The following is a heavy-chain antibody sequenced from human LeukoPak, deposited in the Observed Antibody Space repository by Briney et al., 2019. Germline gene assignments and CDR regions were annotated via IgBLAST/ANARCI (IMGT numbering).Heavy chain of an antibody. CDR1: GFTFSSYA. Sequence: PGGSLRLSCAASGFTFSSYAMSWVRQAPGKGLEWVSGISGNSVSTYYADSVKGRFTISRDNSKNTPFLQMSSLRAEDTAVYYCARAYSSSWYDFWGQGTLVTVSS. D-gene: IGHD6-13*01. V-gene: IGHV3-23*01. CDR2: ISGNSVST. J-gene: IGHJ5*01. CDR3: ARAYSSSWYDF.